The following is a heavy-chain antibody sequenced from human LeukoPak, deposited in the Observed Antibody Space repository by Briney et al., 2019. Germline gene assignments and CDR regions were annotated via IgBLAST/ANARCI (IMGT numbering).Heavy chain of an antibody. CDR1: GGSISSSSYY. J-gene: IGHJ6*03. CDR2: IYYSGST. Sequence: PSETLSLTCTVSGGSISSSSYYWGWIRQPPGKGLEWIGSIYYSGSTYYNPSLKSRVTISVDTSKNQFSLKLSSVTAPDTAVYYCTRESSSWDYYYYMDVWGKGTTVTVSS. V-gene: IGHV4-39*07. CDR3: TRESSSWDYYYYMDV. D-gene: IGHD6-13*01.